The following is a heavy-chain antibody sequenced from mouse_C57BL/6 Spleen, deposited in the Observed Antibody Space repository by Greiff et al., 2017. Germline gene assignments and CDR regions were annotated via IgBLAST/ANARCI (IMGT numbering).Heavy chain of an antibody. CDR1: GFSLTSYG. D-gene: IGHD1-1*01. J-gene: IGHJ2*01. V-gene: IGHV2-2*01. CDR2: IWSGGST. CDR3: ARNEGLLRGYYFDY. Sequence: VQLQQSGPGLVQPSQSLSITCTVSGFSLTSYGVHWVRQSPGKGLEWLGVIWSGGSTDYNAAFISRLSISKDNSKSQVSFKMNSLQADDTAIYYCARNEGLLRGYYFDYWGQGTTLTVSS.